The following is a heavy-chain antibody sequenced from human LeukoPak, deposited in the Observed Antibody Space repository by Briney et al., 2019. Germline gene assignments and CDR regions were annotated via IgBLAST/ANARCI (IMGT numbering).Heavy chain of an antibody. J-gene: IGHJ4*02. V-gene: IGHV1-18*01. D-gene: IGHD3-10*01. CDR1: GYTFTSYG. CDR3: ARAPTFRGVIIPYFDY. CDR2: ISAYNGNT. Sequence: ASVKVSCKASGYTFTSYGISWVRQAPGQGLEWMGWISAYNGNTNYAQKLQGRVTMTTDTSTSTAYMELRSLRSDDTAVYYCARAPTFRGVIIPYFDYWGQGTLVTVSS.